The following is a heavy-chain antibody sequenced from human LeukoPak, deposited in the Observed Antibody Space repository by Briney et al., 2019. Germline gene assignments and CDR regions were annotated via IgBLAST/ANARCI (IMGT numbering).Heavy chain of an antibody. Sequence: ASVKVSCKVSGYTLTELSMHWVRQAPGKGLEWMGGFDPEDGETIYAQKFQGRVTMTEDTSTDTAYMELSSLRSEDTAVYYCARLLRLGELSLSAPFDYWGQGTLVTVSS. V-gene: IGHV1-24*01. CDR1: GYTLTELS. CDR2: FDPEDGET. D-gene: IGHD3-16*02. CDR3: ARLLRLGELSLSAPFDY. J-gene: IGHJ4*02.